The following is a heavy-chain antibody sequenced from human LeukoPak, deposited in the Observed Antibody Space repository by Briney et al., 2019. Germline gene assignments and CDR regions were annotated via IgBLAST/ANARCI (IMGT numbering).Heavy chain of an antibody. CDR2: IYYSGST. Sequence: SETLSLTCTVSGGSISSYYWSWIRQPPGKGLEWIGYIYYSGSTNYNPSLKSRVTISVDTSKNQFSLKLNSVTAADTAVYYCARGRRSISYYSDSSGYYVYWGQGTLVTVSS. V-gene: IGHV4-59*12. D-gene: IGHD3-22*01. CDR3: ARGRRSISYYSDSSGYYVY. J-gene: IGHJ4*02. CDR1: GGSISSYY.